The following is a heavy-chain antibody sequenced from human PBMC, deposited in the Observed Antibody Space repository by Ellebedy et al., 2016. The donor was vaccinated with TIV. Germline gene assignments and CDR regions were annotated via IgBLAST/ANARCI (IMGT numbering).Heavy chain of an antibody. V-gene: IGHV3-7*01. Sequence: LSLTCAASGFTFSDSWMTWVRQAPGKGRVGVANINQDASRKYYLDSVKGRFPVSRDNAKNSLYLQLNSLRAEEPAVYYGSSWKYWGQGALVTVSP. CDR2: INQDASRK. CDR1: GFTFSDSW. D-gene: IGHD1-1*01. J-gene: IGHJ4*02. CDR3: SSWKY.